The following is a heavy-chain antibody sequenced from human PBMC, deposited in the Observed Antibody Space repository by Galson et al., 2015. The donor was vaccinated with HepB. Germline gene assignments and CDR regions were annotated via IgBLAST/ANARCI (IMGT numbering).Heavy chain of an antibody. CDR1: GFTFSSSA. Sequence: SLRLSCAVSGFTFSSSAVHWVRQTPGKGLEWVSVINNRGDRTYYADSVKGRFTISRDNSKNTVYLQMNSLRADDTAVYYCAKGQSDSGWPNFDYWGQGTLVTVSS. J-gene: IGHJ4*02. CDR2: INNRGDRT. D-gene: IGHD6-19*01. V-gene: IGHV3-23*01. CDR3: AKGQSDSGWPNFDY.